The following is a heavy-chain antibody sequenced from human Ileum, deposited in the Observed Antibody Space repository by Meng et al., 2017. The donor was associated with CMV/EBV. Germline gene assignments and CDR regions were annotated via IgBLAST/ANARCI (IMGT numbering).Heavy chain of an antibody. J-gene: IGHJ5*02. Sequence: ASAGSISSSTYYWGWIRQPPGKGLEWIGSIYYSGTTYYNPSLKSRVTISVDTSNNQFSLKLRSVTAAGTAVYFCARDRLRLSWFDPWGQGTLVTVSS. CDR2: IYYSGTT. D-gene: IGHD3-3*01. CDR3: ARDRLRLSWFDP. CDR1: AGSISSSTYY. V-gene: IGHV4-39*07.